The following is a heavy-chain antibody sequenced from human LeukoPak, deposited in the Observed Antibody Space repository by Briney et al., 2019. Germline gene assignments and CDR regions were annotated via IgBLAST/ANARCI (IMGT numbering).Heavy chain of an antibody. CDR1: GGSISSGDYY. V-gene: IGHV4-61*08. D-gene: IGHD6-19*01. CDR2: IYYSGST. J-gene: IGHJ4*02. Sequence: SETLSLTCTVSGGSISSGDYYWSWIRQPPGKGLEWIGYIYYSGSTNYNPSLKSRVTISVDTSKNQFSLKLSSVTAADTAVYYCARGDSSGWYYDYWGQGTLVTVSS. CDR3: ARGDSSGWYYDY.